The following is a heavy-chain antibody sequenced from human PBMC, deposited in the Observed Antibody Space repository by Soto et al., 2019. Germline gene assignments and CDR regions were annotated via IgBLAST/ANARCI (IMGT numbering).Heavy chain of an antibody. D-gene: IGHD3-3*01. CDR1: GGSFSGYY. CDR3: ARGLRGYYDFWSGYLTRTYFDY. CDR2: INHSGST. Sequence: PSETLSLTCAVYGGSFSGYYWSWIRQPPGKGLDLMGEINHSGSTNYNPSLTSRVTISVDTSKNQFSLKLSSVTAADTAVYYFARGLRGYYDFWSGYLTRTYFDYWGQGTLVTVSS. V-gene: IGHV4-34*01. J-gene: IGHJ4*02.